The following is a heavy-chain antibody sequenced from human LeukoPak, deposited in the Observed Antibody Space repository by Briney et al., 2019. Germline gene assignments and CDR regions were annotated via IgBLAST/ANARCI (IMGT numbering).Heavy chain of an antibody. CDR1: GFTFSSYT. Sequence: GGSLRLSCAASGFTFSSYTMLWVRQAPGKGLEWVALVSYDGATKYYRDSVKGRFTVSRDDSRNTLSLEMNSLRTEDTAVYYCAREFEATTKWGIISYWGQGTLVTVSS. CDR2: VSYDGATK. CDR3: AREFEATTKWGIISY. V-gene: IGHV3-30-3*01. J-gene: IGHJ4*02. D-gene: IGHD1-14*01.